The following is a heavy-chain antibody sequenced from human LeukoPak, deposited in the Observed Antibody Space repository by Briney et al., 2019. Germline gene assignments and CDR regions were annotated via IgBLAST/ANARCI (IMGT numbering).Heavy chain of an antibody. Sequence: SQTLSLTCGISGDSVSSNGAAWNWIRQSPSRGLEWLGRTYYRSRWLNDYAPSVKSRIIISPDTSKNQFSLQLSSVTPEDTAVYYCARRASGSSTFDPWGQGTLVTVSS. D-gene: IGHD1-26*01. CDR3: ARRASGSSTFDP. CDR1: GDSVSSNGAA. V-gene: IGHV6-1*01. J-gene: IGHJ5*02. CDR2: TYYRSRWLN.